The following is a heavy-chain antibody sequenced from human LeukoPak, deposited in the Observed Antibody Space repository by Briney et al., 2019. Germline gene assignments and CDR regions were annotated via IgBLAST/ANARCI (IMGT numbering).Heavy chain of an antibody. CDR2: IYSGGGT. J-gene: IGHJ5*02. V-gene: IGHV3-53*01. Sequence: GGSLRLSCAASGFTVSSNYMSWVRQAPGKGLEWVSVIYSGGGTYYADSVKGRFTISRDNSKNTLYLQMNSLRAEDTAVYYCARYCSGGSCYVNWFDPWGQGTLVTVSS. CDR3: ARYCSGGSCYVNWFDP. CDR1: GFTVSSNY. D-gene: IGHD2-15*01.